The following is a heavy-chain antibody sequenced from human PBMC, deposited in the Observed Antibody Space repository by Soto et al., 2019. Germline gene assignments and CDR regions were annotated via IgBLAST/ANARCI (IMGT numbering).Heavy chain of an antibody. CDR3: ATMVRGLCDY. J-gene: IGHJ4*02. Sequence: QLQLQESGPGLVKPSETLSLTCTVSGGSISSSSYYWGWIRQPPGKGLVRIGSLYYSVSTYYNPSLKWRATISVDTSKIRFSLRLSSVAAADTAVYYCATMVRGLCDYWGQGTLVTVSS. CDR1: GGSISSSSYY. D-gene: IGHD3-10*01. V-gene: IGHV4-39*01. CDR2: LYYSVST.